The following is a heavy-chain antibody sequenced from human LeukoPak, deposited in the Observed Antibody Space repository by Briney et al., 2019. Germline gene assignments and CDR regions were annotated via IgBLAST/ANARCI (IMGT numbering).Heavy chain of an antibody. D-gene: IGHD4-23*01. Sequence: ASVKVSCKASGYTFTGYYMHWVRQAPGQGLEWMGWINPNSGGTNYAQKFQGRVTMTRDTSISTAYMELSRLRSDDTAVYFCARGGDYGGAPFDVWGPGTPVTVSS. CDR3: ARGGDYGGAPFDV. CDR1: GYTFTGYY. CDR2: INPNSGGT. J-gene: IGHJ4*02. V-gene: IGHV1-2*02.